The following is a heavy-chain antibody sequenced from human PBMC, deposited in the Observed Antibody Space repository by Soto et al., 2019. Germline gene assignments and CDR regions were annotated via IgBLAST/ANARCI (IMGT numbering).Heavy chain of an antibody. CDR1: RFTFSDYG. D-gene: IGHD2-2*01. Sequence: VGSLRLSCAASRFTFSDYGMHWVRQAPGKGLEWVAGISHGATRKSYSDSVKGRFIISRENSKKMLYLQLNSLRREDTAVYYCAKDWVGGSTRYQSHYWGGGTMVTVYS. CDR2: ISHGATRK. CDR3: AKDWVGGSTRYQSHY. V-gene: IGHV3-30*18. J-gene: IGHJ4*02.